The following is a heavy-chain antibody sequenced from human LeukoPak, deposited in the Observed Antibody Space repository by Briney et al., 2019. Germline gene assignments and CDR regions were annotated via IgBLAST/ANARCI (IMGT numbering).Heavy chain of an antibody. V-gene: IGHV4-39*01. CDR1: GCSISSSRYY. J-gene: IGHJ4*02. CDR3: ARQGSGNYLSPVNY. D-gene: IGHD1-26*01. Sequence: SETLSLTCTVSGCSISSSRYYWGWIRQPPGKGLEWIGTIYYSGSTYYNPSLKSRVTISVDTSKNQFSLKLSSVTAADTAVYYCARQGSGNYLSPVNYWGQGTLVTVSS. CDR2: IYYSGST.